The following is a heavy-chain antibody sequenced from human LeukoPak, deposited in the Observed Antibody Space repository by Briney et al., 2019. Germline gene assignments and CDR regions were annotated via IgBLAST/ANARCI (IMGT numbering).Heavy chain of an antibody. D-gene: IGHD6-6*01. CDR1: GYTLTESS. J-gene: IGHJ4*02. Sequence: GASVKVSCKVSGYTLTESSLHWVRQAHGKGLEWMGGIDPEDGETIYAQKFQGRVTMTEDTSTDTAYMELTGLRSEDTAVYYCAGGPPGQLYDYWGQGTLVTVSS. CDR2: IDPEDGET. V-gene: IGHV1-24*01. CDR3: AGGPPGQLYDY.